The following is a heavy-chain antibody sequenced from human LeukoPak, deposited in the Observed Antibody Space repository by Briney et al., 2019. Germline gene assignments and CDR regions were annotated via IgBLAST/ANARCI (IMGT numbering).Heavy chain of an antibody. CDR1: GYTFTSYY. CDR3: ARVLWFGESVDY. V-gene: IGHV1-46*01. Sequence: ASVTVSCKASGYTFTSYYMHWVRQAPGQGLEWMGIINPSGGSTTYAQKFQGRVTMTRDMSTSTVYMELSSLRSEDTAVYYCARVLWFGESVDYWGQGTLVTVSS. D-gene: IGHD3-10*01. CDR2: INPSGGST. J-gene: IGHJ4*01.